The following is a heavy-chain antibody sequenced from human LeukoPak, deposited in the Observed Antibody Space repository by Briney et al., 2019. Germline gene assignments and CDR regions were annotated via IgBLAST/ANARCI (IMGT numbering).Heavy chain of an antibody. J-gene: IGHJ3*02. Sequence: PGGSLRLSCAASGFTFSSYGMHWVRQAPGKGLEWVAFIRCDGSNKYYADSVKGRFTISRDNSKNTLYLQMNSLRAEDTAVYYCAKDHDDAFDIWGQGTMVTVSS. CDR1: GFTFSSYG. CDR2: IRCDGSNK. V-gene: IGHV3-30*02. CDR3: AKDHDDAFDI.